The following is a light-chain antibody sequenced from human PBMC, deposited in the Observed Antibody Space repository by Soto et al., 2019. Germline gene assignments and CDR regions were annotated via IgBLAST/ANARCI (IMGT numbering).Light chain of an antibody. V-gene: IGKV3-15*01. Sequence: EIVLTQSPATLSSFPGDRVTLSCRASQSIANNLAWHQQKPGQAPRLLMYGASTRAADIPARFSGSGSGTEFSLTISSLQSEDFAIYYCQQYNDWPPWTFGQGTKV. CDR2: GAS. CDR1: QSIANN. CDR3: QQYNDWPPWT. J-gene: IGKJ1*01.